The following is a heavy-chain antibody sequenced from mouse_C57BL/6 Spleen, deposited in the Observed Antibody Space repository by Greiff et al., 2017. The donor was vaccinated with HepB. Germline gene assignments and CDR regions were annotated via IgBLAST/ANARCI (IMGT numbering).Heavy chain of an antibody. CDR1: GIDFSRYW. CDR2: INPDSSTI. J-gene: IGHJ4*01. Sequence: VQLQQSGGGLVQPGGSLKLSCAASGIDFSRYWMSWVRRAPGKGLEWIGEINPDSSTINYAPSLKDKFIISRDNAKNTLYLQMSKVRSEDTALYYCARPGDYDGYAMDYWGQGTSVTVSS. V-gene: IGHV4-1*01. D-gene: IGHD2-4*01. CDR3: ARPGDYDGYAMDY.